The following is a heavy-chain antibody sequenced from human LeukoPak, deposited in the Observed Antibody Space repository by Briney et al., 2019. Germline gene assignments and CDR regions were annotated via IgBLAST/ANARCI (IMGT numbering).Heavy chain of an antibody. CDR3: AKGGRFIPYDGGFDY. CDR1: GFTFSSYG. V-gene: IGHV3-30*18. J-gene: IGHJ4*02. Sequence: GGSLRLSCAASGFTFSSYGMHWVRQAPGKGLEWVAVISYDGSNKYYADSVKGRFTISRDNSKNTLYLQMSSLRAEDTAVYYCAKGGRFIPYDGGFDYWGQGILVTVSS. CDR2: ISYDGSNK. D-gene: IGHD3-16*01.